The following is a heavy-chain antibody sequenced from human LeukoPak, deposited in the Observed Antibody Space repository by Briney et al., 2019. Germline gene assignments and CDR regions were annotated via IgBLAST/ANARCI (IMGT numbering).Heavy chain of an antibody. Sequence: PSETLSLTCTVSSGSISTSNYYWGWVRQPPGKALEWIGNIFYSGSTYYNPSLKSRVTISVDTSKNQFSLKLSSVTAADTAVYYCARASGYTVTTPYDAFDIWGQGTMVTVSS. CDR1: SGSISTSNYY. CDR2: IFYSGST. V-gene: IGHV4-39*07. CDR3: ARASGYTVTTPYDAFDI. J-gene: IGHJ3*02. D-gene: IGHD4-11*01.